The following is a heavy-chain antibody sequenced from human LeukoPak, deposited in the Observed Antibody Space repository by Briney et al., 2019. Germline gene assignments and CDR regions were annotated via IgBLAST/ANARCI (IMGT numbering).Heavy chain of an antibody. CDR1: GDTLTGYY. CDR2: FDPNPGAT. CDR3: AGYTVVRGLTLSAFDI. J-gene: IGHJ3*02. V-gene: IGHV1-2*02. D-gene: IGHD3-10*01. Sequence: ASVKVSCKASGDTLTGYYIHWVRQAPRQGLEWMGCFDPNPGATHYAQKFQGRVTMTRDTSIDTDFLELRSLISDDTALYYCAGYTVVRGLTLSAFDIWGQGTMVTVSS.